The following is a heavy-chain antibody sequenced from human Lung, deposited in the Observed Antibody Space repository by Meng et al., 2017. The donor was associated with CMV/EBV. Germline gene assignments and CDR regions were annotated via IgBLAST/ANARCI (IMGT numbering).Heavy chain of an antibody. CDR2: IRSKAYGGTT. Sequence: GGSLRLSCSTSGFTFGDYAMNWVRQAPGKGLEWVGFIRSKAYGGTTEHAASVKGRFTISRDDSKSIAYLRMNSLKTEDTAVYYCVRLGGYCSSTSCYYYGMDVWGQGXTVTVSS. CDR3: VRLGGYCSSTSCYYYGMDV. V-gene: IGHV3-49*04. D-gene: IGHD2-2*01. CDR1: GFTFGDYA. J-gene: IGHJ6*02.